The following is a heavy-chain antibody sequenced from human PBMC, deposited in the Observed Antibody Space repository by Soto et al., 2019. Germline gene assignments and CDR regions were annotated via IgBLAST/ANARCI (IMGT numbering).Heavy chain of an antibody. V-gene: IGHV1-46*03. J-gene: IGHJ5*02. D-gene: IGHD5-18*01. CDR3: ARVSASATVYGYVGNNWFDP. CDR1: GYTFTSYY. CDR2: INPSGGST. Sequence: QVQLVQSGAEVKKPGASVKVSCKASGYTFTSYYMHWVRQAPGQGLEWMGIINPSGGSTSYEQKFQGRATMTRDTSTGTVCMVLSSVRSEDTDLYYCARVSASATVYGYVGNNWFDPWGPGTLVTVSS.